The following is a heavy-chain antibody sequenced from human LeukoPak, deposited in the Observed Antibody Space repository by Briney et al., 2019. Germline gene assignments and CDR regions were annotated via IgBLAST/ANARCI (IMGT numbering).Heavy chain of an antibody. CDR1: GGSISSYY. J-gene: IGHJ5*02. Sequence: SETLSLTCTVPGGSISSYYWSWIRQPPGKGLEWIAYIYYSGITNYNPSLKSRATISVDTSKNEFSLKLSSVTAADTAVYYCARDRHGSGSAHSFDPWGQGTLVTVSS. CDR3: ARDRHGSGSAHSFDP. D-gene: IGHD3-10*01. V-gene: IGHV4-59*01. CDR2: IYYSGIT.